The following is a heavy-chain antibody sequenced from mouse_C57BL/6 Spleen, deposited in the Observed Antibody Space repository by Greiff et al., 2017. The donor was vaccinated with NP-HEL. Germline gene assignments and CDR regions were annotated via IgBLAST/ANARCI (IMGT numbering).Heavy chain of an antibody. J-gene: IGHJ3*01. CDR1: GYTFTSYW. Sequence: QVQLQQPGAELVRPGTSVKLSCKASGYTFTSYWMHWVKQRPGQGLEWIGVIDPSDSYTNYNQKFKGKATLTVDTSSSTAYMQLSSLTSEDSAVYYCARDGWVGAYWGQGTLVTVSA. V-gene: IGHV1-59*01. D-gene: IGHD2-3*01. CDR3: ARDGWVGAY. CDR2: IDPSDSYT.